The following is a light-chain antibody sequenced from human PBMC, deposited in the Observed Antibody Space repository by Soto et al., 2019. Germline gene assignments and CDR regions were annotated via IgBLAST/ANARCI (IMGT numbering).Light chain of an antibody. CDR2: EVR. CDR1: SSDVGAYNY. J-gene: IGLJ1*01. V-gene: IGLV2-14*01. CDR3: SSYRRSTTFG. Sequence: QSALTQPASVSGSPGQSITISCSGTSSDVGAYNYVSWYQQYPGKAPKVIIFEVRKRPSGVSNRFSGSKSGYTASLTISGLQAEDEADYYCSSYRRSTTFGFGTGTKLTVL.